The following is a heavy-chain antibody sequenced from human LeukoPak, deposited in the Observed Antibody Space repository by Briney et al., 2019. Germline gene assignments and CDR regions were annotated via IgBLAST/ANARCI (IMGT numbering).Heavy chain of an antibody. D-gene: IGHD2-2*01. V-gene: IGHV3-23*01. J-gene: IGHJ5*02. CDR1: GFTFSSYA. CDR2: IIGSGGST. Sequence: PGGSLRLSCAASGFTFSSYAMSCVRQAPGKGLGGGSAIIGSGGSTYYPESVKGRFTISRDNSKNTLYLQMNSLRAEDTAVYYCTKDQDIVVVPAAIWFDPWGQGTLVTVSS. CDR3: TKDQDIVVVPAAIWFDP.